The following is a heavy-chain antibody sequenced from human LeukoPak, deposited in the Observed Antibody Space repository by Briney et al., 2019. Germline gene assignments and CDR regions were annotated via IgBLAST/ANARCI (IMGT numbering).Heavy chain of an antibody. CDR1: GGSFSGYY. V-gene: IGHV4-34*01. CDR3: ARVMYSSSSSIDS. CDR2: INHSGST. D-gene: IGHD6-6*01. Sequence: SETLSLTCAVYGGSFSGYYWSWIRQPPGKGLEWIGEINHSGSTNYNPSLKSRVTISVDTSKNQFSLKLSSVTAADTAVYYCARVMYSSSSSIDSWGQGTLVTVSS. J-gene: IGHJ4*02.